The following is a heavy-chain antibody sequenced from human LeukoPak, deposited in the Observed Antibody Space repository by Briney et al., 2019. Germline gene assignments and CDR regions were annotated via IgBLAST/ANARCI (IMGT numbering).Heavy chain of an antibody. D-gene: IGHD2-2*01. J-gene: IGHJ4*02. V-gene: IGHV3-15*01. CDR3: SPDPQEYQLLPLVY. CDR1: GFTFNNAW. CDR2: IKSKIDGGTT. Sequence: PGGSLRLSCAASGFTFNNAWMSWVRQAPGKGLEWVGRIKSKIDGGTTDYAAPVKGRFTISRDDSKNTLYLQMNSLKTEDTAVYYCSPDPQEYQLLPLVYWGQGTLVTVSS.